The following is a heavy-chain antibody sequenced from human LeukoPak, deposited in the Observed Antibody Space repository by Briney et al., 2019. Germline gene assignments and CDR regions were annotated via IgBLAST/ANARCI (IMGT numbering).Heavy chain of an antibody. CDR3: AKRDYDILTGDY. D-gene: IGHD3-9*01. CDR2: ISSSGSTI. CDR1: GFTFSDYY. J-gene: IGHJ4*02. V-gene: IGHV3-11*01. Sequence: GGSLRLSCAASGFTFSDYYMSWIRQAPGKGLEWVSYISSSGSTIYYADSVKGRFTISRDNSKNTLYLQMNSLRAEDTAVYYCAKRDYDILTGDYWGQGTLVTVSS.